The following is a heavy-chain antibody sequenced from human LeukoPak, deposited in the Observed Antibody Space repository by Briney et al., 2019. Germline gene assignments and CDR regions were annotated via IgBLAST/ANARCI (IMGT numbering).Heavy chain of an antibody. CDR2: IYSGGST. J-gene: IGHJ3*02. D-gene: IGHD3-9*01. V-gene: IGHV3-66*01. CDR1: GFTVSSNY. CDR3: AREPTPHYDILTGPPGAFDI. Sequence: PGGSPRLSCAASGFTVSSNYMSWVRQAPGKGLEWVSVIYSGGSTYYADSVKGRFTISRDNSKNTLYLQMNSLRAEDTAVYYCAREPTPHYDILTGPPGAFDIWGQGTMVTVSS.